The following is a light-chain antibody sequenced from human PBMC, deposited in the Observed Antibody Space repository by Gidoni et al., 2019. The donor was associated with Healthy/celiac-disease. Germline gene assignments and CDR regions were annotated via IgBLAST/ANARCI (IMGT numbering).Light chain of an antibody. Sequence: EPVMTHSPATLSVAPGERATLSCRTSQNVSSNLAWYQQKPGQAPRLLIYDASTRATGIPARFSGSGSGTEFTLTISSLQSEDFAVYYCQQYNNWPPYTFGQGTKLEIK. CDR1: QNVSSN. CDR3: QQYNNWPPYT. V-gene: IGKV3-15*01. J-gene: IGKJ2*01. CDR2: DAS.